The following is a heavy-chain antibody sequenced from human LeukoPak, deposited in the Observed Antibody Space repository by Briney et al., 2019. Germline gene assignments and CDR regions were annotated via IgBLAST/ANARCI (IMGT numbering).Heavy chain of an antibody. CDR3: ARVRYYYGSGSYYSYYFDY. CDR1: GYTLTDYY. D-gene: IGHD3-10*01. Sequence: ASVTVSYKASGYTLTDYYMYWVRQAPRAGREWMGWINPNSGGTNYAQKFQGWVTMTRDTSISTAYMELSRLRSDDTAVYYCARVRYYYGSGSYYSYYFDYWGQGTLVTVSS. J-gene: IGHJ4*02. CDR2: INPNSGGT. V-gene: IGHV1-2*04.